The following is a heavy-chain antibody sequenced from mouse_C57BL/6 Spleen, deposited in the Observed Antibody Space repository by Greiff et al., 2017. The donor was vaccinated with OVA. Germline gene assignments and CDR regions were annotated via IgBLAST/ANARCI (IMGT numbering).Heavy chain of an antibody. J-gene: IGHJ2*01. CDR2: IHPNSGST. D-gene: IGHD1-1*01. Sequence: QVQLQQPGAELVKPGASVKLSCKASGYTFTSYWMHWVKQRPGQGLEWIGMIHPNSGSTNYNEKFKSKATLTVDKSSSTAYMQLSSLTSEDSAVNYCARFGTCYGSSYYIDYWGQGTTLTVSS. CDR1: GYTFTSYW. CDR3: ARFGTCYGSSYYIDY. V-gene: IGHV1-64*01.